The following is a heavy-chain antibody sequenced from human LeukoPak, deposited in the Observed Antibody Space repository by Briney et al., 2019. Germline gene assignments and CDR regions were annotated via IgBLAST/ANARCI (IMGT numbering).Heavy chain of an antibody. CDR2: ISSSSSYI. CDR3: ARDLEQQLVSDFDY. Sequence: SGGSLRLSCAASGFTFSSYSMNWVRQAPGKGLEWVSSISSSSSYIYYADSVKGRFTISRDNAKNSLYLQMNSLRAEDTAVYYCARDLEQQLVSDFDYWGQGTLVTVSS. CDR1: GFTFSSYS. V-gene: IGHV3-21*01. J-gene: IGHJ4*02. D-gene: IGHD6-13*01.